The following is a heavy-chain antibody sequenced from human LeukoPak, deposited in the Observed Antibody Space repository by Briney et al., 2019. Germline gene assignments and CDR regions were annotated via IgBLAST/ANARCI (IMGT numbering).Heavy chain of an antibody. J-gene: IGHJ3*02. D-gene: IGHD3-22*01. CDR3: ASRYDSSGYYPHRNAFDI. V-gene: IGHV3-48*01. Sequence: GGSLRLSCAASGFTFSSYSMNWVRQAPGKGLEWVSYISSSSSTIYYADSVKGRFTISRDNSRNTLDLQMNSLRADDTAVYYCASRYDSSGYYPHRNAFDIWGQGTMVTVSS. CDR1: GFTFSSYS. CDR2: ISSSSSTI.